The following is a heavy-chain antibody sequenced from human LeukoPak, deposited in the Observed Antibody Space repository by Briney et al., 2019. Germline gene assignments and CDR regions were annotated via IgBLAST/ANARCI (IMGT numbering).Heavy chain of an antibody. V-gene: IGHV4-59*01. J-gene: IGHJ4*02. CDR1: GVSISSYY. CDR2: IYYTGST. CDR3: ARRGGDGLFDY. Sequence: PETLSLTCTVSGVSISSYYWSWIRQPPGKGLEWIGYIYYTGSTNYNPSLKSRVTISVDTSKNQFSLKLSSVTAADTAVYYCARRGGDGLFDYWGQGTLVTVSS. D-gene: IGHD2-21*02.